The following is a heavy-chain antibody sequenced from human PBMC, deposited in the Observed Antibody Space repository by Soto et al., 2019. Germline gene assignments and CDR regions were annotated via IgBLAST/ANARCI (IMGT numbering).Heavy chain of an antibody. CDR1: GITISGFW. CDR3: ATVFEH. CDR2: VDSAGSGT. V-gene: IGHV3-74*01. J-gene: IGHJ4*02. Sequence: VPLEESGGGSVQPGGSLRLSCVASGITISGFWMHWVRQVPGKGLVWVARVDSAGSGTSYADSVKGRFTISRDNAKNTLSLQMDSLRVEDTAVYYCATVFEHWGQGIPVTVSS.